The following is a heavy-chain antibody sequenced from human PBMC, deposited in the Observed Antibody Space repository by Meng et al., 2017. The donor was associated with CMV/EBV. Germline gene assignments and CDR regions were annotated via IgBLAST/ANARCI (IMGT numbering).Heavy chain of an antibody. V-gene: IGHV3-23*01. D-gene: IGHD3-10*01. CDR1: GFTFSSYA. J-gene: IGHJ4*02. Sequence: GGSLRLSCAASGFTFSSYAMSWVRQAPGKGLEWVSLISGGGGSTYYADSVKGRFTISRDNSKNTLYLQMKSLRAEDTAVYYCAKVAFYGSGRGYFDYWGQGNLVTVSS. CDR3: AKVAFYGSGRGYFDY. CDR2: ISGGGGST.